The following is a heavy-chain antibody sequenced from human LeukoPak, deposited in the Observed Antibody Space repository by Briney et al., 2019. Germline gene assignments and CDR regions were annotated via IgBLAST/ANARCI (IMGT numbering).Heavy chain of an antibody. J-gene: IGHJ4*02. D-gene: IGHD2-2*01. CDR1: GGSFSGYY. V-gene: IGHV4-34*01. CDR3: ARSPFGCSSTSCYFYFDY. CDR2: INHSGST. Sequence: SETLSLTCAVYGGSFSGYYWSWIRQPPGKGLEWIGEINHSGSTNYNPSLKSRVTISVGTSKNQFSLKLSSVTAADTAVYYCARSPFGCSSTSCYFYFDYWGQGTLVTVSS.